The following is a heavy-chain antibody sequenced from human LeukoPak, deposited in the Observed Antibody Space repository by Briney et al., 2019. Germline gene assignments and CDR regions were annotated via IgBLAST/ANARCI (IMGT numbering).Heavy chain of an antibody. CDR3: ARDSGRYYDYNWFHP. D-gene: IGHD3-10*01. J-gene: IGHJ5*02. CDR2: TYYSGST. Sequence: SETPSLTCTVSGGSISSNSYYWGWIRQPPGKGLEWIGSTYYSGSTDYNPSLKSRVTISIDTSKNQFSLKLSSVTAADTAMYYCARDSGRYYDYNWFHPWGQGTLVTVSS. V-gene: IGHV4-39*07. CDR1: GGSISSNSYY.